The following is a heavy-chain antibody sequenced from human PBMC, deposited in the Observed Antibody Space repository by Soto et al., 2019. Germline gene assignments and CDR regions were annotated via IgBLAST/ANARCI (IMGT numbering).Heavy chain of an antibody. V-gene: IGHV3-23*01. CDR1: GLTFSKAD. J-gene: IGHJ4*02. CDR3: ATHSWDY. CDR2: ISGSGGNT. Sequence: GSLRLSCVASGLTFSKADMSWVRQAPGKGLEWVSAISGSGGNTYYADSVKGRFTVSRDNSKNTLFLQMNSLRVEDTAIYYCATHSWDYWGQGTLVTGSS.